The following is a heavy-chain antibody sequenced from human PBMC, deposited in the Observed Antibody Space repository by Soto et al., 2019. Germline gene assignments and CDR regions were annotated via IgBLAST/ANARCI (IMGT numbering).Heavy chain of an antibody. J-gene: IGHJ6*02. CDR3: ARDQKSYGYYYGSGSPYYYYGMDV. D-gene: IGHD3-10*01. V-gene: IGHV3-7*03. Sequence: GGSLRLSCAASGFTFSSYWMSWVRQAPGKGLEWVANIKQDGSEKYYVDSVKGRFTISRDNAKNSLYLQMNSLRAEDTAVYYCARDQKSYGYYYGSGSPYYYYGMDVWGQGTTVTAP. CDR1: GFTFSSYW. CDR2: IKQDGSEK.